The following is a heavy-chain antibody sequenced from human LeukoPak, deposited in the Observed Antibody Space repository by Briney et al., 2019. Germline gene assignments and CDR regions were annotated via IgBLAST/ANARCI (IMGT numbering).Heavy chain of an antibody. V-gene: IGHV4-59*01. Sequence: KASETLSLTCTVSGGSISSYYWSWIRQPPGKGLEWIGDIYNSGSTNYNHSLKSRVTISEDMSNNQFSLKLSSVTAADTAVYYCARALRLWGGNSGIAFDIWGQGTMVTVSS. CDR2: IYNSGST. J-gene: IGHJ3*02. CDR3: ARALRLWGGNSGIAFDI. CDR1: GGSISSYY. D-gene: IGHD4-23*01.